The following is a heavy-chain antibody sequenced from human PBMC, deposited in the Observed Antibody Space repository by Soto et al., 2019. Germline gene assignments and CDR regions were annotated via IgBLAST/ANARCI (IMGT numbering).Heavy chain of an antibody. CDR3: AGLTYYDILPGLLPDY. CDR1: GGSFSGYY. Sequence: SETLSLTCAVYGGSFSGYYWSWIRQPPGKGLEWIGEINHSGSTNYNPSLKSRVTISVDTSKNQFSLKLSSVTAADTAVYYCAGLTYYDILPGLLPDYWGQGTPVPGSS. CDR2: INHSGST. V-gene: IGHV4-34*01. J-gene: IGHJ4*02. D-gene: IGHD3-9*01.